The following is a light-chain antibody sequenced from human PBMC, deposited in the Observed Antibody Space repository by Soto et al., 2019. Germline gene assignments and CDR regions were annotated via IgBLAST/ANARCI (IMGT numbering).Light chain of an antibody. V-gene: IGKV2-30*01. CDR2: QVS. J-gene: IGKJ4*01. CDR1: RSLVFSDGNTF. Sequence: DVVLTQTPLSLPVPLGQPASISCRSSRSLVFSDGNTFLSWFQQRPGQSPRRLIYQVSNRDSGVPDRFTGSGSGTDFTLKISRVEAEDVGIYYCVQATHWPLTFGGGTKVEI. CDR3: VQATHWPLT.